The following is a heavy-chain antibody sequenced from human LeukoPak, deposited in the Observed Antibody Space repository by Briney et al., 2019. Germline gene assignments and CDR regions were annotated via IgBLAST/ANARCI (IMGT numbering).Heavy chain of an antibody. D-gene: IGHD3-22*01. CDR2: INPSGGST. CDR1: GYTFTSYY. J-gene: IGHJ4*02. V-gene: IGHV1-46*01. CDR3: ARGPKTYYYDSSGYSDS. Sequence: GASVKVSCKASGYTFTSYYMHWVRQAPGQGLEWMGIINPSGGSTSYAQKFQGRVTMTRNTSISTAYMELSSLRSEDTAVYYCARGPKTYYYDSSGYSDSWGQGTLVTVSS.